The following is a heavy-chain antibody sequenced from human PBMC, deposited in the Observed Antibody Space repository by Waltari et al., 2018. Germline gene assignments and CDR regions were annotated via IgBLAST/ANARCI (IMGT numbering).Heavy chain of an antibody. D-gene: IGHD3-10*01. J-gene: IGHJ4*02. V-gene: IGHV3-7*01. CDR3: VKNRGFNAFES. CDR2: IKQDGSVE. CDR1: GFSFSGFW. Sequence: EVQLVESGGGLVQPGESLRLSCEASGFSFSGFWMTWVRQAPGKGLEWVANIKQDGSVEQYVDSVKGRFTISRDNAKNSLYVQMNSLRVEDTAVYYCVKNRGFNAFESWGQGTLVTVSS.